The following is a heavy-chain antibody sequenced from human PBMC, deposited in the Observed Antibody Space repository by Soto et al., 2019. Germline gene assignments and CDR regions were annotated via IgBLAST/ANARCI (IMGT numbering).Heavy chain of an antibody. Sequence: PGGSLRLSCAASGFTFSSYGMHWVRQAPGKGLEWVAVISYDGSNKYYADSVKGRFTISRDNSKNTLYLQMNSLRAEDTAVYYCARDYYDSSGYNPVNWFDPWGQGTLVTVSS. D-gene: IGHD3-22*01. V-gene: IGHV3-30*03. CDR1: GFTFSSYG. J-gene: IGHJ5*02. CDR3: ARDYYDSSGYNPVNWFDP. CDR2: ISYDGSNK.